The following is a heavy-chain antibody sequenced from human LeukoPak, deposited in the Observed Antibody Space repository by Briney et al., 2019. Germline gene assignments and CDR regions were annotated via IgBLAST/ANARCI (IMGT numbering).Heavy chain of an antibody. Sequence: PGGSLRLSCAVSGITLSNYGMSWVRQAPGKGLEWVAGISGSGGSTNYADSVKGRFTISRDNSKNTLYLQMNSLRAEDTAVYYCAKEGYYYDSSGYNYYYGMDVWGQGTTVTVSS. CDR1: GITLSNYG. D-gene: IGHD3-22*01. CDR2: ISGSGGST. CDR3: AKEGYYYDSSGYNYYYGMDV. V-gene: IGHV3-23*01. J-gene: IGHJ6*02.